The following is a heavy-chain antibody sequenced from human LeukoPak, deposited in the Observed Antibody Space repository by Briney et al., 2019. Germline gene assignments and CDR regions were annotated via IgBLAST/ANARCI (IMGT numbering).Heavy chain of an antibody. CDR3: ARGANWNDQVYYYYYYMDV. Sequence: ASVKVSCKASGYTFTSYYMHWVRQAPGQGLEWMGIINPSGGSTSYAQKFQGRVTMTTDTSTSTAYMELRSLRSDDTAVYYCARGANWNDQVYYYYYYMDVWGKGTTVTVSS. J-gene: IGHJ6*03. D-gene: IGHD1-1*01. V-gene: IGHV1-46*01. CDR1: GYTFTSYY. CDR2: INPSGGST.